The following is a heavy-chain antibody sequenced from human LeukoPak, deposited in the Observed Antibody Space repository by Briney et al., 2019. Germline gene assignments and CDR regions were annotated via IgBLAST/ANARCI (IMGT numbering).Heavy chain of an antibody. J-gene: IGHJ4*02. Sequence: GGSLRLSCVASGFTFSSYWMYWVRQAPGKGLVWVSRINSDGSSTTYADSVKGRFTISRDNAKNTLYLQMNSLRAEDTAVYYCARGGVPAASDYWGQGTLVTVSS. CDR2: INSDGSST. V-gene: IGHV3-74*01. CDR3: ARGGVPAASDY. D-gene: IGHD2-2*01. CDR1: GFTFSSYW.